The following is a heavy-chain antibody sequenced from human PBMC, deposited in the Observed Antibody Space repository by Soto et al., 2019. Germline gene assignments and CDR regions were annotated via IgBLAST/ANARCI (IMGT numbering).Heavy chain of an antibody. CDR2: ITYDGSNK. CDR1: GFNFDNYG. CDR3: AKDRVGGTFYTPLGF. D-gene: IGHD1-7*01. Sequence: GSLRLSCQASGFNFDNYGMHWVRQAPGKGLERVAVITYDGSNKYYADSVKGRFTISRDNSKNTLSLHLNTLKPEDTAVYHCAKDRVGGTFYTPLGFWGQGTLVTVSS. J-gene: IGHJ4*02. V-gene: IGHV3-30*18.